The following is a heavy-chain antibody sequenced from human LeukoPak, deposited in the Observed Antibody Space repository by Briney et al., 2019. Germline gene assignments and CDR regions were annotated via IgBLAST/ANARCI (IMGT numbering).Heavy chain of an antibody. D-gene: IGHD2-2*01. CDR2: FTGRANPP. CDR1: GFTFSSYD. V-gene: IGHV3-23*01. CDR3: AKGYCTNTGCSAGY. J-gene: IGHJ4*02. Sequence: GGSLRLSCAASGFTFSSYDMSWFRQAQGKGLEWVSAFTGRANPPYYADSVKGRFTISRENPRNTLYLQMNTLRAEDTALYYCAKGYCTNTGCSAGYWGQGTLVAASS.